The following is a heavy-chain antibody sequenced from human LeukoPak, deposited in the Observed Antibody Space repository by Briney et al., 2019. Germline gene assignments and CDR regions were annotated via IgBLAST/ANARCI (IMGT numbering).Heavy chain of an antibody. CDR1: GYTFTGYY. Sequence: ASVKVSCKASGYTFTGYYIHWVRQAPGQGLEWMGWINPNSGGTNYAQKFQGRVTMTRDTSISTAYMVLSRLRSDDTAVYYCARSDYSATYYWGQGTLVTVSS. CDR2: INPNSGGT. V-gene: IGHV1-2*02. J-gene: IGHJ4*02. D-gene: IGHD4/OR15-4a*01. CDR3: ARSDYSATYY.